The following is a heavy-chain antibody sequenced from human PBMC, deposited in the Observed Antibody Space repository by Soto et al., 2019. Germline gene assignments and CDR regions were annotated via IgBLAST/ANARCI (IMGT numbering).Heavy chain of an antibody. J-gene: IGHJ4*02. D-gene: IGHD2-21*02. CDR3: ARVFCRGDCYSPLDY. Sequence: XGSLKLSCLASGFTFSNFGLDWVRQAPGKGLDWVSSISSSDKYIYYADSVKGRFTISRDNAKNSLSLQMNSLRADDTAVYYCARVFCRGDCYSPLDYWGQGTLVTVSS. CDR1: GFTFSNFG. V-gene: IGHV3-21*01. CDR2: ISSSDKYI.